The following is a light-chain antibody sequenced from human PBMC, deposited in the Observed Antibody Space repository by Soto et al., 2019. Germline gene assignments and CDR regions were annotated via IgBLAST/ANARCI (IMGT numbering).Light chain of an antibody. J-gene: IGLJ1*01. CDR2: EAS. CDR3: SSYTSSSTLDV. CDR1: SSDVGGYNY. Sequence: QSVLAHPASVSGSPGQSIPISCTGTSSDVGGYNYVSWYQQHPGKAPKLMIYEASNRPSGDSNRFSGSKSGNTASLTISGLQAEDEADYYCSSYTSSSTLDVFGTGPKVTVL. V-gene: IGLV2-14*01.